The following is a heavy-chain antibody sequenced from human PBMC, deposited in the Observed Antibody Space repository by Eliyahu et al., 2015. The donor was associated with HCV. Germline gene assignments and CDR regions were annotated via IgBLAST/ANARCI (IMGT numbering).Heavy chain of an antibody. CDR2: IXHSGST. V-gene: IGHV4-34*01. D-gene: IGHD4-11*01. J-gene: IGHJ4*02. CDR3: ARGGYSNYDY. Sequence: QVQLQQWGAGLLKPSETLSLTCAVYGGSFSGYYWXWIRQPPGKGLEWIGEIXHSGSTNYNPSLKSRVTSVDTSKNQFSLKLSSVTAADTAVYYCARGGYSNYDYWGQGTLVTVSS. CDR1: GGSFSGYY.